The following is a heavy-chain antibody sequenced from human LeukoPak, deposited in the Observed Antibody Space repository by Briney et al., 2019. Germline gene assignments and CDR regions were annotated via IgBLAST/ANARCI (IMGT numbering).Heavy chain of an antibody. J-gene: IGHJ5*02. Sequence: SETLSLTCTVSGGSISSYYWSWIRQPAGKGLEWIGRIYTSGSTNYNPSLKSRVTMSVDTSKNQFSLKLSSVTAADTAVYYCASSPVVPAAIGLPVTLNWFDPWGQGTLVTVSS. D-gene: IGHD2-2*02. CDR2: IYTSGST. CDR1: GGSISSYY. CDR3: ASSPVVPAAIGLPVTLNWFDP. V-gene: IGHV4-4*07.